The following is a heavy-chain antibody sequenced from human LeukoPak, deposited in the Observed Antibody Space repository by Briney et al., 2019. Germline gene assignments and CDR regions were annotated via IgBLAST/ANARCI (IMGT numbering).Heavy chain of an antibody. Sequence: ASVKVSCKASGGTFSSHAISWVRQAPGQGLEWMGGIIPIFGTANYAQKFQGRVTITTDESTSTAYMELSSLRSEDTAVYYCARVRLGTIFDYWGQGTLVTVSS. CDR3: ARVRLGTIFDY. J-gene: IGHJ4*02. V-gene: IGHV1-69*05. D-gene: IGHD7-27*01. CDR2: IIPIFGTA. CDR1: GGTFSSHA.